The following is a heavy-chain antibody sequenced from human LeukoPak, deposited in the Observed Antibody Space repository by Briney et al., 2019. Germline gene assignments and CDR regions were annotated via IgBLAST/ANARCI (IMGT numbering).Heavy chain of an antibody. D-gene: IGHD3-22*01. CDR2: IKQDGSDK. V-gene: IGHV3-7*01. Sequence: PGGSLRLSCAASGFTFSDYYMSWIRQAPGKGLEWVANIKQDGSDKYYVDSVKGRFTISRDNARNSLYLQMNSLRAEDTAVYYCACRPSAISYYGVFDFWGQGTLVTVSS. CDR3: ACRPSAISYYGVFDF. CDR1: GFTFSDYY. J-gene: IGHJ4*02.